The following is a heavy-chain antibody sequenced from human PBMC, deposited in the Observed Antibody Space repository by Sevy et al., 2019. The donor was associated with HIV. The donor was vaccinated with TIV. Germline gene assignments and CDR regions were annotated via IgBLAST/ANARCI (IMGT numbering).Heavy chain of an antibody. CDR1: GYGFTNYW. V-gene: IGHV5-51*01. D-gene: IGHD5-12*01. J-gene: IGHJ3*02. CDR3: ARVIVATTYPIRVHESDI. CDR2: IYPGDSDT. Sequence: GESLKISCKGSGYGFTNYWLGWVRQMPGKGLEWMGMIYPGDSDTRYSPSFQGQVSISADKSISTAYLQWTSLKASDTAMYYCARVIVATTYPIRVHESDIWGQGTMVTVSS.